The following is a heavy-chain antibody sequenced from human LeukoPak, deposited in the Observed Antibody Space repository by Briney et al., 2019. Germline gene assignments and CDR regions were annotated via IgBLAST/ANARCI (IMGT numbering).Heavy chain of an antibody. CDR1: GGTISSYY. D-gene: IGHD5-12*01. CDR3: ARTPQSGYVAYYFDY. V-gene: IGHV4-59*01. Sequence: SETLSLTCTVSGGTISSYYLSWVRQPPGKGLEWIGDIYYSGSTNYNPSLKSRVTISLDTSKNQFSLKLSSVTAADTAVYYCARTPQSGYVAYYFDYWGQGTLVTVSS. J-gene: IGHJ4*02. CDR2: IYYSGST.